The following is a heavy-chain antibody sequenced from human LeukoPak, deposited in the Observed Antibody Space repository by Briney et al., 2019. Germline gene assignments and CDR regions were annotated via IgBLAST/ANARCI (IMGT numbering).Heavy chain of an antibody. J-gene: IGHJ4*02. CDR2: MNEYGSEI. V-gene: IGHV3-7*01. Sequence: GGSLRLSCSVSGFIFRDFSMSWVRQAPGKGLEWVAKMNEYGSEIFYVDSVKGRFTISRDNGKNSLYLQMSSLRAEDTALYYCARDLEAYCSGGSCQAFDYWGQGTLVTVSS. CDR1: GFIFRDFS. CDR3: ARDLEAYCSGGSCQAFDY. D-gene: IGHD2-15*01.